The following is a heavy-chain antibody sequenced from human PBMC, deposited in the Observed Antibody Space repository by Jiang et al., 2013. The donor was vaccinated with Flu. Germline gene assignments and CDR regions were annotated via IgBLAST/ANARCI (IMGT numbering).Heavy chain of an antibody. CDR3: ARAMYSNRNYWYFDL. V-gene: IGHV4-59*01. CDR2: IYYSGST. D-gene: IGHD6-13*01. CDR1: GGSISSYY. J-gene: IGHJ2*01. Sequence: GPGLVKPSETLSLTCTVSGGSISSYYWSWIRQPPGKGLEWIGYIYYSGSTNYNPSLKSRVTISVDTSKNQFSLKLSSVTAADTAVYYCARAMYSNRNYWYFDLWGRGTLVTVSS.